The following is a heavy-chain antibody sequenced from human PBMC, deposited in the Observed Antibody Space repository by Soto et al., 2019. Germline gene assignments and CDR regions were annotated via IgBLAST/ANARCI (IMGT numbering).Heavy chain of an antibody. CDR2: IYYSGST. J-gene: IGHJ4*02. CDR1: GGSISSSSYY. V-gene: IGHV4-39*01. Sequence: QLQLQESGPGLVKPSETLSLTCTVSGGSISSSSYYWGWIRQPPGKGLEWIGSIYYSGSTYYNPSLKSRVTISVDTSKNQFSLKLSSVTAADTAVYYCASQILGYCSSTSCSPYFDYWGQGTLVTVSS. CDR3: ASQILGYCSSTSCSPYFDY. D-gene: IGHD2-2*01.